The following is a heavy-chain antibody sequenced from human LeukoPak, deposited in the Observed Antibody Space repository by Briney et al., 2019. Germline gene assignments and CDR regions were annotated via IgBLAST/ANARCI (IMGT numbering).Heavy chain of an antibody. CDR1: GFSFSNYD. J-gene: IGHJ4*02. V-gene: IGHV3-30*04. D-gene: IGHD6-19*01. Sequence: SGGSLRLSCAASGFSFSNYDMHWVRQAPGKGLEWVAVISYDGSNKYYADSVKGRFTISRDNSKNTLYLQMSSLRAEDTAVYYCTTGAGSAWYGGAYFDYWGQGTLVTVSS. CDR2: ISYDGSNK. CDR3: TTGAGSAWYGGAYFDY.